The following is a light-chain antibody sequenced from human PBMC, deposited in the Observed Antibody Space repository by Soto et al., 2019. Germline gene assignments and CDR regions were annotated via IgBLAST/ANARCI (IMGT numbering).Light chain of an antibody. CDR2: GAS. CDR1: QSVSNN. Sequence: EIVMTQSPATLSVSPGERATLSCRASQSVSNNLAWYQQKPGQAPRLLIYGASTRATGIPARFSGSGSGTEFALTISSLQSEDFAVYCCHQSNDWWTFGQGTK. V-gene: IGKV3-15*01. CDR3: HQSNDWWT. J-gene: IGKJ1*01.